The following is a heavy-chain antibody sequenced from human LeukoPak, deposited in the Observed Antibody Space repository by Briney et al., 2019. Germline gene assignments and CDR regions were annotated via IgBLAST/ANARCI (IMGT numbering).Heavy chain of an antibody. CDR2: INRDGTHK. CDR3: ARRVSTGNTYNWFDP. J-gene: IGHJ5*02. D-gene: IGHD3-9*01. Sequence: GGSLRLSCAASGFTLSNFWMNWVRQAPGKGLEWVAIINRDGTHKEYVDSVKGRFTISRDNAKNSLYLQMNSLRDEDTAVYYCARRVSTGNTYNWFDPWGQGTLVTVSS. CDR1: GFTLSNFW. V-gene: IGHV3-7*02.